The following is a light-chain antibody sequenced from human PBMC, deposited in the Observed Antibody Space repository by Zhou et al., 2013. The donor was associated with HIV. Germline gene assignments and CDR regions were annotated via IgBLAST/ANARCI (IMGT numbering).Light chain of an antibody. Sequence: EIVLTQSPGTLSLSPGERATLSCRASQSLSSSYLAWYQHKPGQAPRLLIYAASSRATGVPDRFSGSGSGTDFTLTISRLEPEDFAVYYCQQRSDWPPAYIFGQGTKLEI. CDR1: QSLSSSY. J-gene: IGKJ2*01. CDR2: AAS. CDR3: QQRSDWPPAYI. V-gene: IGKV3D-20*02.